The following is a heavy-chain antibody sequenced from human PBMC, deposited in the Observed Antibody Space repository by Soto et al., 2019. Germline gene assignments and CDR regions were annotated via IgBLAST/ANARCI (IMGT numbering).Heavy chain of an antibody. CDR1: GFNFTNAW. CDR3: TTDSYSTIIIVRFDY. J-gene: IGHJ4*01. Sequence: GGSLRLSCAASGFNFTNAWINWVRQAPGKGLEWVGRIKSKTDGGTTDYAEPVKGRFAISRDDSNNMVYLQMNSLKIEDTAVYYCTTDSYSTIIIVRFDYWGHGPLVTVSS. CDR2: IKSKTDGGTT. V-gene: IGHV3-15*07. D-gene: IGHD3-22*01.